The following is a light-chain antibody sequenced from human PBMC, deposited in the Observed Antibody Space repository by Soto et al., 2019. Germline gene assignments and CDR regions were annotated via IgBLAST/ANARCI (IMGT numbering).Light chain of an antibody. CDR1: QSISSY. Sequence: DIQMTQSPSSLSASVGDRVTITCRASQSISSYLNWYQQKPGKAPKLLIYAASSLQSGVPSRFSGCGSGTDFTLTISSLRPEDFATYYCQQSYSTPWTFGQGTKVEIK. CDR2: AAS. V-gene: IGKV1-39*01. CDR3: QQSYSTPWT. J-gene: IGKJ1*01.